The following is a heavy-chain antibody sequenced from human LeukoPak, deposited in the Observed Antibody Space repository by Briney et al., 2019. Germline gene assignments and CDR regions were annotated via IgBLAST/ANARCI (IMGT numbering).Heavy chain of an antibody. Sequence: ASVKVSCKASGGTFSSYAISWVRQAPGQGLEWMGRIIPILGIANYAQKFQGRVTITADKSTSTAYMELSSLRSEDTAVYYCARVTYYYDSSGYTGYYYYYGMDVWGQGTTVTVSS. J-gene: IGHJ6*02. D-gene: IGHD3-22*01. CDR1: GGTFSSYA. V-gene: IGHV1-69*04. CDR3: ARVTYYYDSSGYTGYYYYYGMDV. CDR2: IIPILGIA.